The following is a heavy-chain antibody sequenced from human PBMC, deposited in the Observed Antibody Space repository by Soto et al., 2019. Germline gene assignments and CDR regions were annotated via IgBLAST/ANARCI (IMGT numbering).Heavy chain of an antibody. Sequence: PSETLSLTCTVSGGSLINGDYYWSWIREPPGKGLEWIGYIYYSGNTYYNPSLKSRVMISVDTSKNQFSLNLSSVTAADTAVYYCASGYYDILTGRDTKYYFDYWGQGALVT. CDR2: IYYSGNT. CDR3: ASGYYDILTGRDTKYYFDY. J-gene: IGHJ4*02. CDR1: GGSLINGDYY. V-gene: IGHV4-30-4*01. D-gene: IGHD3-9*01.